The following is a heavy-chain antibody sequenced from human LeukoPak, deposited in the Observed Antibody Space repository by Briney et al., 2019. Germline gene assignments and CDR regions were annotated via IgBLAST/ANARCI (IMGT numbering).Heavy chain of an antibody. D-gene: IGHD2-2*01. CDR1: GGSFGGYY. Sequence: SETLSLTCAVYGGSFGGYYWSWIRQPPGKGLEWIGEINHSGSTNYNPSLKSRVTISVDTSKNQFSLKLSSVTAADTAVYYCARRGYCSSTSCYVDFDYWGQGTLVTVSS. J-gene: IGHJ4*02. V-gene: IGHV4-34*01. CDR2: INHSGST. CDR3: ARRGYCSSTSCYVDFDY.